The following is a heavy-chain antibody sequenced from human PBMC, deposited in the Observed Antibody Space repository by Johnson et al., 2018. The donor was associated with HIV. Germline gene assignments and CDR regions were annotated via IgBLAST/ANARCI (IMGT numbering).Heavy chain of an antibody. D-gene: IGHD3-9*01. Sequence: VQLVESGGGLVQPGGSLRLSCAASGFTFDDYAMHWVRQAPGKGLEWVSGISWNSGSIGYADSVKGRFTISRENDKKSVFLQMNSLRAEDSAVYYCVREKDSLMIFSKDAFDIWGQGTAVTVSS. CDR1: GFTFDDYA. CDR3: VREKDSLMIFSKDAFDI. J-gene: IGHJ3*02. V-gene: IGHV3-9*01. CDR2: ISWNSGSI.